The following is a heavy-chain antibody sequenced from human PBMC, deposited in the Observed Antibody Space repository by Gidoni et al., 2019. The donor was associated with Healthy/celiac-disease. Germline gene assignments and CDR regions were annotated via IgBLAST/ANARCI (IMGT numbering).Heavy chain of an antibody. V-gene: IGHV1-69*01. Sequence: QVQLVQSGAEVTKPGSSVKVSCKASGGTFSSYAIGWVRQAPGQGLEWMGGSIPIFGTANYAQKFQGRVTITADESTSTAYMELSSLRSEDTAVYYCARGRPELPLRFLEWLPFDYWGQGTLVTVSS. J-gene: IGHJ4*02. D-gene: IGHD3-3*01. CDR1: GGTFSSYA. CDR3: ARGRPELPLRFLEWLPFDY. CDR2: SIPIFGTA.